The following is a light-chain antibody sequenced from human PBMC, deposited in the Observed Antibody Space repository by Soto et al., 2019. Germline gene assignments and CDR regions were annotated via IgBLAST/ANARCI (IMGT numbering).Light chain of an antibody. Sequence: QSVLTQPPSAPGTPGQRVTISCSGSSSNIGSNTVSWYQQLPGTAPKLVMYRNTRRPSGVPDRFSASKSGTSVSLVISGLQSEDDGDYYCAAWDVSLNGMVFGGGTKLTVL. J-gene: IGLJ2*01. CDR2: RNT. CDR3: AAWDVSLNGMV. CDR1: SSNIGSNT. V-gene: IGLV1-44*01.